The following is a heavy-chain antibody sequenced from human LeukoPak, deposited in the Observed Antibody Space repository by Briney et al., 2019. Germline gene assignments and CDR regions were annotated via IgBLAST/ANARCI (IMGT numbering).Heavy chain of an antibody. J-gene: IGHJ4*02. CDR3: ARHLLMYYFDY. CDR1: GGSISSYY. CDR2: IYYSGST. Sequence: SETLSLTCTVSGGSISSYYWSWIRQPPGKGLEWIGSIYYSGSTYYNPSLKSRVTISVDTSKNQFSLKLSSVTAADTAVYYCARHLLMYYFDYWGQGTLVTVSS. V-gene: IGHV4-59*05.